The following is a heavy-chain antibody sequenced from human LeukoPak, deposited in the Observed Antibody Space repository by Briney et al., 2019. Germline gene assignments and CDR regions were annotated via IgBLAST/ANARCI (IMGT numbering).Heavy chain of an antibody. J-gene: IGHJ4*02. CDR3: ARLGYCSSTSCSDY. CDR1: GGSISSSSYY. CDR2: IYYSGST. D-gene: IGHD2-2*01. V-gene: IGHV4-39*01. Sequence: SETLSLTCTVSGGSISSSSYYWGWIRQPPGKGLEWIGSIYYSGSTYYNPSLKSRVTISVDTSKNQFSLKLSSVTAADTAVYYCARLGYCSSTSCSDYWGQGTLVTVSS.